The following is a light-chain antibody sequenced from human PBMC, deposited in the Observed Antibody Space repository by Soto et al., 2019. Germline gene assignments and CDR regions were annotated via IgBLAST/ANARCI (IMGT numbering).Light chain of an antibody. CDR3: QQSYSTPTWT. Sequence: DIQMTQSPSSRSASVGDRVTITCRASQHISSYLNWYQQKPGKAPKLLIYAGSSLQSGVPSRFSGSGSGTDFPLTIRSLQPEDFATYYCQQSYSTPTWTFGQGTKADIK. CDR1: QHISSY. J-gene: IGKJ1*01. CDR2: AGS. V-gene: IGKV1-39*01.